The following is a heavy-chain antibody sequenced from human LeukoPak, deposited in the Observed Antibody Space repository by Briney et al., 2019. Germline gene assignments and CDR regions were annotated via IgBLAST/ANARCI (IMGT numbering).Heavy chain of an antibody. CDR1: GYTFTGYY. Sequence: ASVKVSCTASGYTFTGYYMHWVRQAPGQGLEWMGWINPNSGGTNYAQKFQGRVTMTRDTSISTAYMELSRLRSDDTAVYYCARSTRIWFGERVDPWGQGTLVTVSS. D-gene: IGHD3-10*01. V-gene: IGHV1-2*02. J-gene: IGHJ5*02. CDR3: ARSTRIWFGERVDP. CDR2: INPNSGGT.